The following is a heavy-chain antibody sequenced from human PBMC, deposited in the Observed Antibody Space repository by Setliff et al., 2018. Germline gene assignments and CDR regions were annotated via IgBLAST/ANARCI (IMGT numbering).Heavy chain of an antibody. CDR3: ARVPLHSGSYGEYYYYGMDV. CDR1: GGSISSHY. D-gene: IGHD1-26*01. J-gene: IGHJ6*02. V-gene: IGHV4-59*11. CDR2: IYYSGST. Sequence: SETLSLTCTVSGGSISSHYWSWIRQPPGKGLEWIGSIYYSGSTYYNPSLKSRVTISVDTSKNQFSLKLSSVTAADTAVYYCARVPLHSGSYGEYYYYGMDVWGQGTTVTVSS.